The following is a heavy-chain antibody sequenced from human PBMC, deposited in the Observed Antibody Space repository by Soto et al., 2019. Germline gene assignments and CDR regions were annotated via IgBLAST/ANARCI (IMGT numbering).Heavy chain of an antibody. CDR3: ARDRGYDAHDYYYNAMDV. CDR2: IRGFSPYT. Sequence: EVQLVESGGGLVKPGGSLRLACISSGFTLRTYTMNWVRQAPGKGLEWVSGIRGFSPYTFYAESVKGRFTISRDNAKNLLYLQMNILRADDTAVYYCARDRGYDAHDYYYNAMDVWGQGTTVTVSS. CDR1: GFTLRTYT. D-gene: IGHD2-15*01. J-gene: IGHJ6*01. V-gene: IGHV3-21*01.